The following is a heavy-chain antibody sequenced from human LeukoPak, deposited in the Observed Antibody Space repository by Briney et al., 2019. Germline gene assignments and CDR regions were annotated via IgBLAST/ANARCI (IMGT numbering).Heavy chain of an antibody. V-gene: IGHV1-8*03. CDR1: GSTFTIYD. CDR3: ARVLTRGAVEGPRDAFDI. Sequence: GASVKLSRTASGSTFTIYDINWVRQGTGQGQEWVWCRNHNSGSTCYAQQLQGRVTISRDTSMSTFYLELSSLRAEDTAVYYCARVLTRGAVEGPRDAFDIWGQGTMVTVSS. D-gene: IGHD5-24*01. CDR2: RNHNSGST. J-gene: IGHJ3*02.